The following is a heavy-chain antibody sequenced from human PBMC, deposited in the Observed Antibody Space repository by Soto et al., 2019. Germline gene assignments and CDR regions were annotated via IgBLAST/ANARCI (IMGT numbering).Heavy chain of an antibody. CDR3: ARGRDVLGGVIAHFDY. CDR2: INHSGST. Sequence: PSETLSLTCAVYGGSFSGYYWSWIRQPPGKGLEWIGEINHSGSTNYNPSLKSRVTISVDTSKNQFSLKLSSVTAADTAVYYCARGRDVLGGVIAHFDYWGQGTLVTVSS. J-gene: IGHJ4*02. D-gene: IGHD3-16*02. V-gene: IGHV4-34*01. CDR1: GGSFSGYY.